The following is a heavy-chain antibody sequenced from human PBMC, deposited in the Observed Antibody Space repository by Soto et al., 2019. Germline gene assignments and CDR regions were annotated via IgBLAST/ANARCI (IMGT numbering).Heavy chain of an antibody. D-gene: IGHD3-10*02. CDR3: ARIPPSMSASPREVDY. J-gene: IGHJ4*02. CDR1: GGSISSYY. CDR2: IYYSGST. Sequence: QVQLQESGPGLVKPSETLSLTCTVSGGSISSYYWSWIRQPPGKGLEWIGYIYYSGSTNYNPSLKSRVTISVDTSRSPFSLKLSSVTAAHAAVYYCARIPPSMSASPREVDYWGQGTLVTVSS. V-gene: IGHV4-59*01.